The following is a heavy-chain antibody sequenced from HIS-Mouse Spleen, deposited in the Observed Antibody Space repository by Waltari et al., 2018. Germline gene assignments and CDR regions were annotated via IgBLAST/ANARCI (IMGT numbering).Heavy chain of an antibody. CDR3: AKDRGSPLYFDY. D-gene: IGHD1-26*01. CDR2: ISYDGSNK. V-gene: IGHV3-30*18. Sequence: QVQLVESGGGVVQPGRSRRPSCAASGFTVSSYGMRGVGQAPGKGLEWVAVISYDGSNKYYADSVKGRFTISRDNSKNTLYLQMNSLRAEDTAVYYCAKDRGSPLYFDYWGQGTLVTVSS. J-gene: IGHJ4*02. CDR1: GFTVSSYG.